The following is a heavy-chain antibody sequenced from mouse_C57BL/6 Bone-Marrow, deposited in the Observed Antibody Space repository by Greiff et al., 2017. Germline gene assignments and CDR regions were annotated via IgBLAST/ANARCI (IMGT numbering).Heavy chain of an antibody. CDR3: AVLLRYQYYFDY. Sequence: VQLQQPGAELVKPGASVKVSCKASGYTFTSYWMHWVKQRPGQGLEWIGRIHPSDSDTNYNQKFTGKATLTVDKSSSTAYMQLRSLTSEDSAVYYCAVLLRYQYYFDYWGQGTTLTVSS. V-gene: IGHV1-74*04. CDR2: IHPSDSDT. CDR1: GYTFTSYW. D-gene: IGHD1-1*01. J-gene: IGHJ2*01.